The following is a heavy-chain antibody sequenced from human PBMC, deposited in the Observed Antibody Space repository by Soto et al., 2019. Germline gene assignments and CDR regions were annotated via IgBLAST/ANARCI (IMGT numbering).Heavy chain of an antibody. V-gene: IGHV3-33*01. J-gene: IGHJ4*02. CDR1: GLTFSSYG. Sequence: PGGSLRLSCAASGLTFSSYGMHWVRQAPGKGLEWVAVIWYDGSNKYYADSVKGRFTISRDNSKNTLYLQMNSLRAEDTAVYYCARARVVTGRRRGEIFDYWGQGTLVTGSS. D-gene: IGHD2-21*02. CDR3: ARARVVTGRRRGEIFDY. CDR2: IWYDGSNK.